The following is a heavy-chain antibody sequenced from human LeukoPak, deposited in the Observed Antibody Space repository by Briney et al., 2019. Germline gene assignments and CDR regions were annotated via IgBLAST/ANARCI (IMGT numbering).Heavy chain of an antibody. CDR2: LSGSGYNT. J-gene: IGHJ3*02. Sequence: GGSLRLSCAASGFTFSCHALSWVRQAPGKGLEWVSSLSGSGYNTYYADSVKGRFTISRDNSKNTLCLQMNSLRAEDTAVYYCAKAGRSGWYPGWPFDIWGQGTMVTVSS. CDR3: AKAGRSGWYPGWPFDI. V-gene: IGHV3-23*01. CDR1: GFTFSCHA. D-gene: IGHD6-19*01.